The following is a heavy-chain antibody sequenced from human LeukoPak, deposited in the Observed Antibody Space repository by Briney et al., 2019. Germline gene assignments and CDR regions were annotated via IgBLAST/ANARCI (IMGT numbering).Heavy chain of an antibody. CDR2: ISGSGGST. D-gene: IGHD3-22*01. CDR1: GFTFSSYA. CDR3: AKGVLNYYDSSGYYDALDY. J-gene: IGHJ4*02. V-gene: IGHV3-23*01. Sequence: GGSLRLSCAASGFTFSSYAVSWFRQAPGKGLEWVSAISGSGGSTYYADSVKGRFTISRDNSKNTLYLQMNSLRAEDTAVYYCAKGVLNYYDSSGYYDALDYWGQGTLVTVSS.